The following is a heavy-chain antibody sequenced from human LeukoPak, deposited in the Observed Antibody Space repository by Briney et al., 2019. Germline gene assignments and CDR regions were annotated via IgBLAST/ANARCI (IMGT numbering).Heavy chain of an antibody. CDR2: ISYDGSNK. D-gene: IGHD2-2*01. V-gene: IGHV3-30*03. CDR1: GFTFSSYG. J-gene: IGHJ6*02. Sequence: PGGSLRLSCAASGFTFSSYGMHWVRQAPGKGLEWVAVISYDGSNKYYADSVKGRFTISRDNSKNTLYLQMNSLRAEDTAVYYCARDRRGYCSSTSCYGMDVWGQGTTVTVSS. CDR3: ARDRRGYCSSTSCYGMDV.